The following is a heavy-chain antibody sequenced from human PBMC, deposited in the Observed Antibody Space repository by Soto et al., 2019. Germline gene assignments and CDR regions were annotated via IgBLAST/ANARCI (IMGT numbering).Heavy chain of an antibody. J-gene: IGHJ6*02. Sequence: LRLSCAASGFTFSSYEMNWVRQAPGKGLEWVSYISSSGGTIFYVDPVKGRFTISRDNAKNSLYLQMNSLRAEDTAVYYCATLTRITADVTEFDFRPVWGQGTTVTVSS. CDR3: ATLTRITADVTEFDFRPV. CDR2: ISSSGGTI. CDR1: GFTFSSYE. D-gene: IGHD6-13*01. V-gene: IGHV3-48*03.